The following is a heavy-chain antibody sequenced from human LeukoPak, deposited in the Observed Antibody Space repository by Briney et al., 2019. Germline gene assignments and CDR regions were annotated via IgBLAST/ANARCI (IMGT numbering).Heavy chain of an antibody. CDR2: IYYSGST. Sequence: SQTLSLTCAVSGDSVSSGNYYWSWIRRPPGKGLEWIGYIYYSGSTNYNPSLKSRVAISVDTSKNQFSLKLSSVTAADTAVYYCARVVGATGGGEFDPWGQGTLVTVSS. CDR1: GDSVSSGNYY. CDR3: ARVVGATGGGEFDP. J-gene: IGHJ5*02. D-gene: IGHD1-26*01. V-gene: IGHV4-61*01.